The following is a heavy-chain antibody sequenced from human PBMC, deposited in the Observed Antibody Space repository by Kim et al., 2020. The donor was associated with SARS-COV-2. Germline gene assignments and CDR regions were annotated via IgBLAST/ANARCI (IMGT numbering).Heavy chain of an antibody. D-gene: IGHD6-19*01. CDR3: AREGLDYYGMDV. J-gene: IGHJ6*02. CDR1: GGSISSYY. CDR2: IYYSGST. Sequence: SETLSLTCTVSGGSISSYYWSWIRQPPGKGLEWIGYIYYSGSTNYNPSLKSRVTISVDTSKNQFSLKLSSVTAADTAVYYCAREGLDYYGMDVWGQGTTV. V-gene: IGHV4-59*01.